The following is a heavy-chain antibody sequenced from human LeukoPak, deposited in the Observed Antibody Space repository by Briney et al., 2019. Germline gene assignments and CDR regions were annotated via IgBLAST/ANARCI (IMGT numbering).Heavy chain of an antibody. V-gene: IGHV3-33*06. CDR3: AKDVYGGPYGY. CDR1: GFTFSSYG. CDR2: IWYDRSNK. D-gene: IGHD4-23*01. Sequence: GGSLRLSCAASGFTFSSYGMHWVRQAPGKGLEWVAVIWYDRSNKYYADSVKGRFTISRDNSKNTLCLQMNSLRAEDTAVYYCAKDVYGGPYGYWGQGTLVTVSS. J-gene: IGHJ4*02.